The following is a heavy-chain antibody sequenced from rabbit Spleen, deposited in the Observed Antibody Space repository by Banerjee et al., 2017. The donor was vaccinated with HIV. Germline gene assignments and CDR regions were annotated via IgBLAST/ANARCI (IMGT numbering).Heavy chain of an antibody. CDR2: INAATAKP. J-gene: IGHJ4*01. V-gene: IGHV1S40*01. D-gene: IGHD1-1*01. Sequence: QSLEESGGALVKPGASLTLTCKASGFSFSFSYWICWVRQAPGKGLEWIACINAATAKPVYATWAKGRFTISRTSSTTVTLRMTSLTATDTATYFCARDLVGVIGWNFYLWGPGTLVTVS. CDR3: ARDLVGVIGWNFYL. CDR1: GFSFSFSYW.